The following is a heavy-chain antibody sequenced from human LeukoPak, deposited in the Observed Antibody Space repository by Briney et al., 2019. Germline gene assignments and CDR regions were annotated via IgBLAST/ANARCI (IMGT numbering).Heavy chain of an antibody. CDR2: TISEADGGTT. V-gene: IGHV3-15*01. D-gene: IGHD3-3*01. J-gene: IGHJ4*02. CDR3: VADNGVRFLEVDY. Sequence: PGGSLRLSCETSGFPFNRAWMSWVRHSPGRGLEWVGRTISEADGGTTDYAAPVKGRFFISRDDSRQTLYLQMNNLKTEDTAVYFCVADNGVRFLEVDYWGLGTLVTVSS. CDR1: GFPFNRAW.